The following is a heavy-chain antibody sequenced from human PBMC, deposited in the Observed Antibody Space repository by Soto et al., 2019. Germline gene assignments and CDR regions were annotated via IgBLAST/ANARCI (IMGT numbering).Heavy chain of an antibody. CDR3: VRGRGYSSSVDRKKTARVVAYPF. J-gene: IGHJ4*02. V-gene: IGHV4-34*01. CDR2: INHSGST. D-gene: IGHD6-13*01. Sequence: QVQLQQWGAGLLKPSETLSLTCAVYGGSFSGYYWSWIRQPPGKGLEWIGEINHSGSTNYNPSLKSRVTISVDTSENQFSLKLSSVTAADTAVYYCVRGRGYSSSVDRKKTARVVAYPFWGQGTLVTVSS. CDR1: GGSFSGYY.